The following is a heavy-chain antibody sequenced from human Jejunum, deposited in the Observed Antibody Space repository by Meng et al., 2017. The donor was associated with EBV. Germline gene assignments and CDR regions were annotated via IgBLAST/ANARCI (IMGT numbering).Heavy chain of an antibody. J-gene: IGHJ4*02. CDR1: GGSVSSGSYY. CDR3: ARDFSSGYFAY. V-gene: IGHV4-61*01. D-gene: IGHD3-22*01. Sequence: GKRQESGQGLVKPSETLSLTFAVSGGSVSSGSYYWSWIRQPPGKGLEWIGFVSDYGSTRYNSSLKSRITISADTSKNKFSLKLTSVTPADTAIYYCARDFSSGYFAYWGQGTLVTVSS. CDR2: VSDYGST.